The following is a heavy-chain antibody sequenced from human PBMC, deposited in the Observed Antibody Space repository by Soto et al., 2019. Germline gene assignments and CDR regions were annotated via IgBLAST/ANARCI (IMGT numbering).Heavy chain of an antibody. D-gene: IGHD3-3*01. V-gene: IGHV3-23*01. CDR2: ISGSGGST. Sequence: GGSLRLSCAASGFTFSSYAMSWVRQAPGKGLEWVSAISGSGGSTYYADSVKGRFTISRDNSKNTLYLQMNSLRAEATAVYYCAKNQVEGTIFGVVIDDRYYYYGMDVWGQGTTVTVSS. J-gene: IGHJ6*02. CDR3: AKNQVEGTIFGVVIDDRYYYYGMDV. CDR1: GFTFSSYA.